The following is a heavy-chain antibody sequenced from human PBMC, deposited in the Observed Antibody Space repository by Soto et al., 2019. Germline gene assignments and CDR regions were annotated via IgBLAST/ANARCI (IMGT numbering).Heavy chain of an antibody. D-gene: IGHD5-12*01. J-gene: IGHJ6*01. CDR1: GFTFSSYE. CDR3: AGGDVDSGRRGYMGG. CDR2: ISSSGDTI. Sequence: GGSLRLSCEASGFTFSSYEIHWVRQAPGKGPEWISYISSSGDTIYYAESVKGRFTTSRDNAENSLFLQMNSLRAEDTAVYHCAGGDVDSGRRGYMGGRGQGSTV. V-gene: IGHV3-48*03.